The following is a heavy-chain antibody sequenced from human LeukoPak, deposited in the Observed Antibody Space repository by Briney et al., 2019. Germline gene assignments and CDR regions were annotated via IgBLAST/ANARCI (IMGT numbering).Heavy chain of an antibody. V-gene: IGHV4-34*01. CDR2: INHSGST. D-gene: IGHD3-9*01. Sequence: TSETLSLTCAVYGGSFSGYYWSWIRQPPGKGLEWIGEINHSGSTNYNPSLKSRVTISVDTSKNQFSLKLSSVTAADTAVYYCARGSHPGLRYFDWLLSNWGQGTLVTVSS. CDR1: GGSFSGYY. J-gene: IGHJ4*02. CDR3: ARGSHPGLRYFDWLLSN.